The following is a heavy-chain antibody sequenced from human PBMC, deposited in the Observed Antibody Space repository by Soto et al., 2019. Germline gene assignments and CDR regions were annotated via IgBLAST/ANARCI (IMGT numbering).Heavy chain of an antibody. D-gene: IGHD3-10*01. CDR3: AREFSYHFDP. CDR2: INHSGTT. J-gene: IGHJ5*02. CDR1: GGSFSDHH. Sequence: QVQLQQWGAGLLKPSETLSLTCGVYGGSFSDHHWSWIRQPPGKGLEWIGEINHSGTTNYNPSLKSRVTMSVDTSKNQLSLKMNSMTAADTAVYYCAREFSYHFDPWGQGILVTVSS. V-gene: IGHV4-34*01.